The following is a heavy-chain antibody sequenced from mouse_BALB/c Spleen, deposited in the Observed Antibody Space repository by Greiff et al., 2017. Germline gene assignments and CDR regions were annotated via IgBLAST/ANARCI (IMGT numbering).Heavy chain of an antibody. CDR1: GFTFSSYA. V-gene: IGHV5-9-4*01. Sequence: EVKLMESGGGLVKPGGSLKLSCAASGFTFSSYAMSWVRQSPEKRLEWVAEISSGGSYTYYPDTVTGRFTISRDNAKNTLYLEMSSLRSEDTAMYYCARGAEIPFAYWGQGTLVTVSA. J-gene: IGHJ3*01. CDR2: ISSGGSYT. CDR3: ARGAEIPFAY.